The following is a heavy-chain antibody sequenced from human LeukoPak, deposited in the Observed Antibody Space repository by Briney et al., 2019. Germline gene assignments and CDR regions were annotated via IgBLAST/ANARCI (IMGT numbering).Heavy chain of an antibody. J-gene: IGHJ4*02. V-gene: IGHV1-69*13. D-gene: IGHD2-21*01. CDR1: GGTFSSYA. CDR3: WGGGWKKPFDY. CDR2: IIPIFGTA. Sequence: ASVKVSCKASGGTFSSYAISWVRQAPGQGLEWMGGIIPIFGTANYAQKFQGRVTITADESTSTAYMELSSLRSEDTAVYYCWGGGWKKPFDYWGQGALVTVSS.